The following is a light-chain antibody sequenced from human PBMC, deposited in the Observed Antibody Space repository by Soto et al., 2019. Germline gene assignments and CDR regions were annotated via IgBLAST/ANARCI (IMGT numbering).Light chain of an antibody. CDR1: SSDVGGYNY. CDR2: DVS. J-gene: IGLJ2*01. V-gene: IGLV2-14*03. CDR3: CSYTSSSTPVV. Sequence: QSALTQPASVSGSPGQSITISCTGTSSDVGGYNYVSWYQQHPAKAPKLMIYDVSNRPSGVSNRFSGSKSGNMASLTISGLQAEDEADYYCCSYTSSSTPVVFGGGTKLTVL.